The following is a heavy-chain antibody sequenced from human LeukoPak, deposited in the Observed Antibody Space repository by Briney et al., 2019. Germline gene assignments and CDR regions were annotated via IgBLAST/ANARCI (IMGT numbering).Heavy chain of an antibody. D-gene: IGHD3-3*01. V-gene: IGHV4-38-2*02. J-gene: IGHJ5*02. CDR2: IYHSGST. Sequence: SETLSLTCAVSGYSISSGYYWGWIRQPPGKGLEWIGSIYHSGSTYYNPSLKSRVTISVDTSKNQFSLKLSSVTAADTAVYYCARDLIRITIFGVVITNWFDPWGQGTPVTVSS. CDR3: ARDLIRITIFGVVITNWFDP. CDR1: GYSISSGYY.